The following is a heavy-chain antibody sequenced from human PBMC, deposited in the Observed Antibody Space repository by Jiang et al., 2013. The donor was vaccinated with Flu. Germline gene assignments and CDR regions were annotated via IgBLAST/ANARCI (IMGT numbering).Heavy chain of an antibody. V-gene: IGHV6-1*01. J-gene: IGHJ4*02. CDR1: GDSVSSNSAA. CDR3: ARSLGVGYSYGRTFDY. D-gene: IGHD5-18*01. Sequence: QTLSLTCAISGDSVSSNSAAWNWIRQSPSRGLEWLGRTYYRSKWYNDYAVSVKSRITINPDTSKNQFSLQLNSVTPEDTAVYYCARSLGVGYSYGRTFDYWGQGTLVTVSS. CDR2: TYYRSKWYN.